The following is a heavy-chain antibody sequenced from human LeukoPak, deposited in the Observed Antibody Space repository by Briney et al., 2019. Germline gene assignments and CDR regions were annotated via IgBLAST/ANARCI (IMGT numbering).Heavy chain of an antibody. CDR1: GFTFSSYE. Sequence: HPGGSLRLSCAASGFTFSSYEMNWVRQAPGKGLEWVSYISSSGSTIYYADSVKGRFIISRDNAKNSLYLQMNSLRAEDTAVYYCARDWTGITVTDSGGWGQGTLVTVSS. J-gene: IGHJ4*02. CDR2: ISSSGSTI. V-gene: IGHV3-48*03. D-gene: IGHD6-19*01. CDR3: ARDWTGITVTDSGG.